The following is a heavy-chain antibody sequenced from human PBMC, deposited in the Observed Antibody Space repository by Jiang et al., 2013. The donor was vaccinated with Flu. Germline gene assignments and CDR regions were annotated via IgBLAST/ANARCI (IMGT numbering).Heavy chain of an antibody. J-gene: IGHJ4*02. Sequence: KPSETLSLTCTVSGGSISSYYWSWIRQPPGKGLEWIGYIYYSGSTNYNPSLKSRVTISVDTSKNQFSLKLSSVTAADTAVYYCARSTTVTTRYFDYWGQGTLVTVSS. CDR2: IYYSGST. CDR3: ARSTTVTTRYFDY. CDR1: GGSISSYY. D-gene: IGHD4-17*01. V-gene: IGHV4-59*01.